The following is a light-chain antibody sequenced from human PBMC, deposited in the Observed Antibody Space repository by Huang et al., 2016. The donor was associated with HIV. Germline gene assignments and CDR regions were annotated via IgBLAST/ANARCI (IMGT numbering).Light chain of an antibody. Sequence: DIQMTQSPSSLSASVGGRVIVACRANQSISSYLNWYQQKPGTAPKLLIYATSSLQSGVPPRFSGRGTGTTFILTITDLQPEDFASYYCQQTYTTPWKFGQGTRVEIK. J-gene: IGKJ1*01. CDR3: QQTYTTPWK. CDR1: QSISSY. CDR2: ATS. V-gene: IGKV1-39*01.